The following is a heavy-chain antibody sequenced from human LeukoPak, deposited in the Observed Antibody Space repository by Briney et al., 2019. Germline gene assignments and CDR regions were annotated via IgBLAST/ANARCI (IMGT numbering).Heavy chain of an antibody. CDR3: ARDYYYYNSGSPLFDY. Sequence: SETLSLTCTVSGGSISSNRYYWGWIRQPPGKGLEWIGSIYYSGSTYYNPSLKSRVTISLGTSKNQFSLKLSSVTAADTAVYYCARDYYYYNSGSPLFDYWGQGTLVTVSS. CDR1: GGSISSNRYY. CDR2: IYYSGST. D-gene: IGHD3-10*01. J-gene: IGHJ4*02. V-gene: IGHV4-39*07.